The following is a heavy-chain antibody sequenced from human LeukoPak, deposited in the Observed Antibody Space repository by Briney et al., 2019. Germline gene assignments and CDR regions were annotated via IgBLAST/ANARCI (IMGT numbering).Heavy chain of an antibody. CDR1: GVSTTNGIYY. Sequence: SETLSLTCTVSGVSTTNGIYYWAWIRQSPGKGLEWFGYIYYSRITNYNPSINSLVTISVDTYKNQFSHKQSSVTESQTAVYFCARVRVSGYYDFDYWGQGTLVTVSS. J-gene: IGHJ4*02. V-gene: IGHV4-61*01. CDR2: IYYSRIT. CDR3: ARVRVSGYYDFDY. D-gene: IGHD3-22*01.